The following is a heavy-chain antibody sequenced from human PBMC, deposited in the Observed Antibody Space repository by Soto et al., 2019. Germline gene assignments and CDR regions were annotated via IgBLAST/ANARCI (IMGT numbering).Heavy chain of an antibody. V-gene: IGHV2-26*01. CDR3: ARLRDVDTAGWWCDP. CDR2: IFSNDEK. CDR1: GFSLSNARMG. J-gene: IGHJ5*02. D-gene: IGHD5-18*01. Sequence: VLVKPTETLTLTCTVSGFSLSNARMGVSWIRQPPGKALEWLAHIFSNDEKSYSTSLKSRLTISKDTSKSQVVLTMTNMDPVDTTTYYCARLRDVDTAGWWCDPWGQGTLVTVSS.